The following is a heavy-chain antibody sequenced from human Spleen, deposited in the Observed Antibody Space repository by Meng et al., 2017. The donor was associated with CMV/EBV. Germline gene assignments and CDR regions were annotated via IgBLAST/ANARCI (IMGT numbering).Heavy chain of an antibody. J-gene: IGHJ4*02. CDR1: GFTSSYHW. CDR3: ANPSREGYSSTWYYFDY. CDR2: ITWDGVTT. D-gene: IGHD6-13*01. V-gene: IGHV3-43*01. Sequence: GESLKISCTTSGFTSSYHWMHWVRQAPGRGLEWVSLITWDGVTTYYADSVKGRFTISRDNSKNTLYLQMNSLRAEDTAVYYCANPSREGYSSTWYYFDYWGQGTLVTVSS.